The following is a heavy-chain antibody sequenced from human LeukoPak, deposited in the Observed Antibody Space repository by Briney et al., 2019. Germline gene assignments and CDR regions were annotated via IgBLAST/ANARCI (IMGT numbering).Heavy chain of an antibody. V-gene: IGHV1-3*01. Sequence: ASVKVSCKASGYSFTNYDINWVRQAPGQRLEWMGWINAGNGNTKYSQKFQGRVTITRDTSASTAYMELSSLRSEDTAVYYCASPPYSSSWARLDYWGQGTLVTVSS. CDR3: ASPPYSSSWARLDY. CDR2: INAGNGNT. D-gene: IGHD6-13*01. CDR1: GYSFTNYD. J-gene: IGHJ4*02.